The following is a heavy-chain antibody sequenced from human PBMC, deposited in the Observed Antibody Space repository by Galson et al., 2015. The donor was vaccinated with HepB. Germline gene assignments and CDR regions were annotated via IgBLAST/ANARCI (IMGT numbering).Heavy chain of an antibody. V-gene: IGHV7-4-1*02. CDR3: VRRWYDSSGGSYYFDS. CDR2: INTNTGNP. CDR1: GYTFTNYA. Sequence: SCKASGYTFTNYAMNWVRQAPGQVLEWMGWINTNTGNPTYVQGFTGRFVFSLDTSVSTAYLQISSLKTEDTAVYYCVRRWYDSSGGSYYFDSWGQGTLVTVSS. D-gene: IGHD3-22*01. J-gene: IGHJ4*02.